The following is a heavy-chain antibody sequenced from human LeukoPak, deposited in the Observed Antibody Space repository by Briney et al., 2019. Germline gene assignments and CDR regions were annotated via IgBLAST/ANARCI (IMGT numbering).Heavy chain of an antibody. D-gene: IGHD3-10*01. J-gene: IGHJ6*02. Sequence: GGSLRLSCAASGFTFSDYYMSWIRQAPGKGLEWVSYISSSGSTIYYADSVKGRFTISRDNAKNSLYLQMNSLRAEDTAVYYCARPMVRGVIYYYYGMDVRGQGTTVTVSS. CDR3: ARPMVRGVIYYYYGMDV. CDR2: ISSSGSTI. CDR1: GFTFSDYY. V-gene: IGHV3-11*01.